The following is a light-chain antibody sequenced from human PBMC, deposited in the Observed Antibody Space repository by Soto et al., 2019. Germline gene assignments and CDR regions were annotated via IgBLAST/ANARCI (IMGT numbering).Light chain of an antibody. CDR2: EVS. CDR1: SSDVGGYDY. Sequence: QSVLTQPPSASGSPGQSVTISCTGTSSDVGGYDYVSWYQQHPGKVPKLMIYEVSKRPSGVPDRFPGSKSGNTASLTVSGLQAEDEADYYCSSYAGSNIYVFGTGTKVTVL. CDR3: SSYAGSNIYV. V-gene: IGLV2-8*01. J-gene: IGLJ1*01.